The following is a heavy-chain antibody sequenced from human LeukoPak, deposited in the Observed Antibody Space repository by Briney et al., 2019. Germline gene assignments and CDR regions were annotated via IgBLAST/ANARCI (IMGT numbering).Heavy chain of an antibody. Sequence: GGSLRLSCAASGFTFSDFYMSWIRQAPGKGLEFISYISGGGDTIFYADSVKGRFTISRDNAKNSLYLQMNSLRAEDTAVYYXARXXCSGGGXPXWGQGXXXXVSS. J-gene: IGHJ4*02. V-gene: IGHV3-11*01. CDR1: GFTFSDFY. CDR2: ISGGGDTI. CDR3: ARXXCSGGGXPX. D-gene: IGHD2-15*01.